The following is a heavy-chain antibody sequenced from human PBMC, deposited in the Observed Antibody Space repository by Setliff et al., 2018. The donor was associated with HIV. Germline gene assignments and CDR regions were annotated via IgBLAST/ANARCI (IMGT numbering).Heavy chain of an antibody. D-gene: IGHD5-12*01. CDR1: GFTFSRYG. V-gene: IGHV3-30*04. J-gene: IGHJ4*02. CDR3: ARVMIGYSGYDAFDY. CDR2: ISYDGSKK. Sequence: PGGSLRLSCAASGFTFSRYGMHWVRQAPGKGLEWVAFISYDGSKKYDADFAKGRFTISRDNSKNTLYLQMNSLRAEDTAVYYCARVMIGYSGYDAFDYWGQGTLVTVSS.